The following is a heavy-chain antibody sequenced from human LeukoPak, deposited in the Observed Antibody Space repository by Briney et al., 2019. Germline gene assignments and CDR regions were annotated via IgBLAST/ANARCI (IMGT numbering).Heavy chain of an antibody. CDR1: GGSVSSYY. D-gene: IGHD3-22*01. CDR3: ARTYYYDSSGYLNHWFDP. V-gene: IGHV4-59*08. Sequence: SSETLSLTCTVSGGSVSSYYWSWIRQPPGKGLEWIGYIYDIGSTKYNPSLKSRVTMSVGTSKNQFSLKLSSVTAADTAVYHCARTYYYDSSGYLNHWFDPWGQGTLVTVSS. J-gene: IGHJ5*02. CDR2: IYDIGST.